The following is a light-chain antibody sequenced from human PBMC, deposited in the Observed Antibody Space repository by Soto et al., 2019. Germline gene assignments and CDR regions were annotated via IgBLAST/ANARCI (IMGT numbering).Light chain of an antibody. V-gene: IGLV1-44*01. CDR2: SNN. CDR3: AAWDDSLEAYV. J-gene: IGLJ1*01. Sequence: QSVLTRPPSASGTPGQRVTISCSGSSSNIGSNTVNWYQQLPGTAPKLRMYSNNQRPAGVPDRFSGSKSGTSASLAISGLQSEDEADYYCAAWDDSLEAYVFGTGTKVTVL. CDR1: SSNIGSNT.